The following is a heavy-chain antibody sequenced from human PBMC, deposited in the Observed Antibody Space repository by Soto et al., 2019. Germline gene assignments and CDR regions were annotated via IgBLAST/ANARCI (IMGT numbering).Heavy chain of an antibody. Sequence: GGSLRLSCAASGFTFSSYAMSWVRQAPGKGLEWVSAISGSGGSTYYADSVKGRFTISRDNSKNTLYLQMNSLRAEDTAVYYCAKVSGRLRLFWISSPFDYWGQGTLVTVSS. D-gene: IGHD5-12*01. J-gene: IGHJ4*02. V-gene: IGHV3-23*01. CDR1: GFTFSSYA. CDR2: ISGSGGST. CDR3: AKVSGRLRLFWISSPFDY.